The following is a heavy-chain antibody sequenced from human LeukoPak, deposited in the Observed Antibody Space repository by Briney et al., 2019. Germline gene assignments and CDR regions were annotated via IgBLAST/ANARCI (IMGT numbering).Heavy chain of an antibody. V-gene: IGHV4-38-2*02. Sequence: SETLSLTCTVSVYSISSGYYWGWIRQPPGKGLEWIGSIHHSGITNYNPSLKSRVTISVDTSKNQFSLKLSSVTAADTAVYYCASSYGSGTQFDYWGQGTLVTVSS. CDR3: ASSYGSGTQFDY. CDR2: IHHSGIT. D-gene: IGHD3-10*01. CDR1: VYSISSGYY. J-gene: IGHJ4*02.